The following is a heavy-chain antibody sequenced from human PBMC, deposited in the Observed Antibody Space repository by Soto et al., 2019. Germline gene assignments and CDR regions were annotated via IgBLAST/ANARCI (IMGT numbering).Heavy chain of an antibody. J-gene: IGHJ4*02. CDR2: IKSKTDGGTP. CDR1: GFTFSNAW. CDR3: TKSWGETTVTTFDY. D-gene: IGHD4-17*01. V-gene: IGHV3-15*07. Sequence: EVQLVESGGGLVKPGGSLRLSCAASGFTFSNAWMNWVRQAPGKGLEWVGRIKSKTDGGTPDYAAPVKGRFTISRDDSKNTLYLQMNSLKTEDTAVYYCTKSWGETTVTTFDYWGQGTLVTVSS.